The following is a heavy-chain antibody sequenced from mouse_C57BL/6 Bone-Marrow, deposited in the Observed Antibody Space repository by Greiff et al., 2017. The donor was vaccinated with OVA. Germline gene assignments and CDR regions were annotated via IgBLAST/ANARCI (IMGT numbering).Heavy chain of an antibody. CDR1: GYTFTSYW. Sequence: QVQLQQSGAELVMPGASVKLSCKASGYTFTSYWMHWVKQRPGQGLEWIGEIDPSDSYTNYNQKFKGKSTLTVDKSSSTAYMQLSSLTSEDSAVYDCSRETTVGNWYFDVWGTGTTVTVSS. CDR2: IDPSDSYT. CDR3: SRETTVGNWYFDV. J-gene: IGHJ1*03. D-gene: IGHD1-1*01. V-gene: IGHV1-69*01.